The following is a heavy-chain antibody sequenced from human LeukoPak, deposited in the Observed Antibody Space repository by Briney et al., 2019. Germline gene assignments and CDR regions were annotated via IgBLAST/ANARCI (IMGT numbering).Heavy chain of an antibody. Sequence: SVKVSCKASGGTFSSYAISWVRQAPGQGLEWMGGIIPIFGAANYAQKFQGRVTITADESTSTAYMELSSLRSEDTAVYYCARPDIVVVPAATYYGMDVWGQGTTVTVSS. CDR1: GGTFSSYA. V-gene: IGHV1-69*13. D-gene: IGHD2-2*01. J-gene: IGHJ6*02. CDR3: ARPDIVVVPAATYYGMDV. CDR2: IIPIFGAA.